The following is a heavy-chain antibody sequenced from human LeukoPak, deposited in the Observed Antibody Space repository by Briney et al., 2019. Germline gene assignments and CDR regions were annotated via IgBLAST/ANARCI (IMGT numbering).Heavy chain of an antibody. J-gene: IGHJ4*02. V-gene: IGHV3-7*04. Sequence: GGSLRLSCAASGFTFSSCWMSWVRQAPGKGLEWVAIIKQDGTEKYYVDSVKGRFTISRDNAKNSLYLQMNSLRAEDTAVYYCARGVGATHFDYWGQGTLVTVSS. CDR3: ARGVGATHFDY. CDR2: IKQDGTEK. D-gene: IGHD1-26*01. CDR1: GFTFSSCW.